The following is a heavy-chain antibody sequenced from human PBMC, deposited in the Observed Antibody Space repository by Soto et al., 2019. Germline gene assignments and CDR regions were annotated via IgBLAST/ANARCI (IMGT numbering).Heavy chain of an antibody. CDR1: GFSLTTTGVG. CDR2: IYWSDDK. J-gene: IGHJ3*02. V-gene: IGHV2-5*01. D-gene: IGHD2-21*01. Sequence: QITLKESGPTLVKPTQTLTLTCTFSGFSLTTTGVGVGWVRQPPRKALEWLAHIYWSDDKHYSPSLKTRLTITKDTSKNQVVLTMTNMDPVDTATYYCEHRLTFVDVFDIWGQGTMVTVSS. CDR3: EHRLTFVDVFDI.